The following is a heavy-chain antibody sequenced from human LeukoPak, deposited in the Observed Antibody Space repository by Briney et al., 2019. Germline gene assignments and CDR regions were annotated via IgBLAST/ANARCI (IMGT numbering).Heavy chain of an antibody. CDR3: ARGTVTGTQFDY. CDR2: FYYTGNT. D-gene: IGHD6-19*01. V-gene: IGHV4-39*01. J-gene: IGHJ4*02. Sequence: SETLSLTCTVSGGSISSNSYYWGWIRQPPGKGLEWIGSFYYTGNTYYNPSLKSRVTMSVDTSKNQFSLKLSSVTAADTAVYYCARGTVTGTQFDYWGQGTLVTVSS. CDR1: GGSISSNSYY.